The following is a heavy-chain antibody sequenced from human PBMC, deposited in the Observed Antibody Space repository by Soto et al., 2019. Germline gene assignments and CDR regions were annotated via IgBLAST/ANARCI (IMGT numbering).Heavy chain of an antibody. Sequence: SVKVSCKDSGGTFSSYAISWVRQAPGQGLEWMGGIIPIFGTANYAQKFQGRVTITADESTSTAYMELSSLRSEDTAVYYCASFSGYSYGYYYYYGMDVWGQGTTVTVSS. CDR2: IIPIFGTA. CDR1: GGTFSSYA. D-gene: IGHD5-18*01. V-gene: IGHV1-69*13. CDR3: ASFSGYSYGYYYYYGMDV. J-gene: IGHJ6*02.